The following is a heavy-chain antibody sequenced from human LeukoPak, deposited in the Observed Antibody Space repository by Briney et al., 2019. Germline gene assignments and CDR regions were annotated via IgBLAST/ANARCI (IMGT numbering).Heavy chain of an antibody. CDR1: GYTFTGYY. CDR3: ARADYYDSSGYYLFDY. D-gene: IGHD3-22*01. V-gene: IGHV1-2*02. J-gene: IGHJ4*02. CDR2: INPNSGGT. Sequence: ASVKVSCKASGYTFTGYYMHWVRQAPGQGLEWMGWINPNSGGTNYAQKFQGRVTMTRDTSISTAYMELSRLRSDDTAVYYCARADYYDSSGYYLFDYWGQGTLVTVPS.